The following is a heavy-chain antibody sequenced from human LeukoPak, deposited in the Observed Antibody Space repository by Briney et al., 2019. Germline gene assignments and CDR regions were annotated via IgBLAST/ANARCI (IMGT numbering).Heavy chain of an antibody. CDR2: IYSYGST. Sequence: PGGSLRLSCAPSGFTVSSNYMSGVPRSPGGGVEGVSDIYSYGSTYYTDYCKGRFPIPRHNSKYTMYVKSKSLQVEDTAVYYFARLGGKQLGRYYQYYMDVWGKGTTVTVSS. CDR3: ARLGGKQLGRYYQYYMDV. V-gene: IGHV3-66*02. J-gene: IGHJ6*03. D-gene: IGHD6-6*01. CDR1: GFTVSSNY.